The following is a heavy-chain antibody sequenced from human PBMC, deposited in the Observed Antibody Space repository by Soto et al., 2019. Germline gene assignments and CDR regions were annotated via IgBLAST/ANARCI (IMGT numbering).Heavy chain of an antibody. Sequence: QVQLQESGPGLVKPSQTLSLTCTVSGGSISSGGYCWSWIRQHPGKGLEWIGYTKYSGSTYYNPSRKRRVTISVDTSKNQFPLKLSSVTAADTAVYYCARDYGGAWYFDLWGRGTLVTVSS. J-gene: IGHJ2*01. CDR2: TKYSGST. D-gene: IGHD3-16*01. CDR3: ARDYGGAWYFDL. CDR1: GGSISSGGYC. V-gene: IGHV4-31*03.